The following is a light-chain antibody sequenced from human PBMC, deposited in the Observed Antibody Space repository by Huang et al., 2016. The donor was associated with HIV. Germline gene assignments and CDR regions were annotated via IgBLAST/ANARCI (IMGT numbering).Light chain of an antibody. CDR1: QSVSTN. Sequence: EIVMTQSPATLSVSPGERVTLSSRASQSVSTNLAWYQQTPGQAPRLLIDGPSTRATGIPARFSGRGSGTEFTLTISSLQSEDFGLYYCQQYNNWPPWTFGQGTKVEIK. CDR3: QQYNNWPPWT. V-gene: IGKV3-15*01. J-gene: IGKJ1*01. CDR2: GPS.